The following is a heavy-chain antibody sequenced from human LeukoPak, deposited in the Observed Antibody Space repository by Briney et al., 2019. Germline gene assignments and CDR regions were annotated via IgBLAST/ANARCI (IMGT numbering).Heavy chain of an antibody. D-gene: IGHD6-13*01. CDR1: GFTFSSYW. J-gene: IGHJ4*02. Sequence: HSGGSLRLSCAASGFTFSSYWMSWVRQAPGKGLEWVANIKQDGSEKYYVDSVKGRFTISRDNSKNTLYLQMNSLRAEDTAVYYCAKVPGIAAAGEDYWGQGTLVTVSS. V-gene: IGHV3-7*03. CDR2: IKQDGSEK. CDR3: AKVPGIAAAGEDY.